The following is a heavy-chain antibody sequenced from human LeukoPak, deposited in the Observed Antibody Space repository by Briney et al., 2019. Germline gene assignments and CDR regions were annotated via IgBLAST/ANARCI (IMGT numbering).Heavy chain of an antibody. V-gene: IGHV1-24*01. D-gene: IGHD1-14*01. CDR3: ATITTTTDY. J-gene: IGHJ4*02. Sequence: ASVKVSCQVSGYTLIELSMHWVRQAPGKGLEWMAGFDPEDGETIYAQKFQGRVTMTEDTSTDAAYMELSSLRSEDTAIYYCATITTTTDYWGQGTLVTVSS. CDR1: GYTLIELS. CDR2: FDPEDGET.